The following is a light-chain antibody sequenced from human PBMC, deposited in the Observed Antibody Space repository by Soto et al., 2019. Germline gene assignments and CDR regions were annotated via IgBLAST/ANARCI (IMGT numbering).Light chain of an antibody. CDR1: QSVNDNH. CDR3: QLYGGSPPRGT. CDR2: GAS. J-gene: IGKJ3*01. Sequence: EVVLTQSPGTLSLSPGARATLSCRASQSVNDNHLAWYQQKGGQAPRLLIYGASTRATGVPERFSGSGFGTPYSRLINGLEPEAFALSYCQLYGGSPPRGTLAPGPTV. V-gene: IGKV3-20*01.